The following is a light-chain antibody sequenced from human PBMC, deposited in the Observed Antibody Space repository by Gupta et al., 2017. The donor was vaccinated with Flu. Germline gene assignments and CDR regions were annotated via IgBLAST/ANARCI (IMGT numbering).Light chain of an antibody. CDR3: QHYYGYPLT. V-gene: IGKV1-8*01. J-gene: IGKJ3*01. CDR1: QDIRNF. Sequence: AIRMTQSPSSFSASTGDRVTITCRASQDIRNFLAWYQQKPGKAPKLLIYAAATLQSGVPSRFSGYGSGTDFTLTISSLQSEDFATYYCQHYYGYPLTFGPGTKVDIK. CDR2: AAA.